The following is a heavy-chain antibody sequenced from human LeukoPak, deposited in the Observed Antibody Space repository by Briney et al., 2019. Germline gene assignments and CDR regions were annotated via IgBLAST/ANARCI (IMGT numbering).Heavy chain of an antibody. CDR3: ARLTGGWFDP. V-gene: IGHV1-69*05. J-gene: IGHJ5*02. CDR1: GGTFSSYA. D-gene: IGHD7-27*01. CDR2: IIPIFGTA. Sequence: EASVKVSCKASGGTFSSYAISWVRQAPGQGLEWMGGIIPIFGTANYAQKFQGRVTITTDGSTSTAYMELSSLRSEDTAVYYCARLTGGWFDPWGQGTLVTVSS.